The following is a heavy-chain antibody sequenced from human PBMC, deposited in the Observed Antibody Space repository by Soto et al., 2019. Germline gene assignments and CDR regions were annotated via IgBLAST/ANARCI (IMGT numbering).Heavy chain of an antibody. D-gene: IGHD6-13*01. CDR3: AKVLGSSSWYFFDY. CDR2: ISGSVGST. J-gene: IGHJ4*02. CDR1: GFTFSSYA. V-gene: IGHV3-23*01. Sequence: PGGSLRLSCAASGFTFSSYAMSWVRQAPGKGLEWVSAISGSVGSTYYADSVKGRFTISRDNSKNTLYLQMNSLRAEDTAVYYCAKVLGSSSWYFFDYWGQGTMVTVSS.